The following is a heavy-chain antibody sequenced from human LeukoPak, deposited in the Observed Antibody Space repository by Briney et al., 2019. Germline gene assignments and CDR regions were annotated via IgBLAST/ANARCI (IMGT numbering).Heavy chain of an antibody. CDR1: GFTFDDYG. CDR2: INWNGGST. D-gene: IGHD3-10*01. V-gene: IGHV3-20*04. Sequence: GGSLRLSCAASGFTFDDYGMSWVRQAPGKGLEWVSGINWNGGSTGYADSVKGRFTISRDNAKNSLYLQMNSLRAEDTALYYCARRIYGSGTPYVYYYYMDVWGKGTTVTVSS. J-gene: IGHJ6*03. CDR3: ARRIYGSGTPYVYYYYMDV.